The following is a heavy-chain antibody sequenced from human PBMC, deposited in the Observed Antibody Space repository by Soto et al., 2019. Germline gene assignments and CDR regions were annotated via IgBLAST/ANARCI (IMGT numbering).Heavy chain of an antibody. Sequence: SETLSLTCTVSGGSVSSGSYYWSWIRQPPGKGLEWIGYIYYSGSTNYNPSLKSRVTISVDTSKNQFSLKLSSVTAADTAVYYCARGGGSMIGYYYYGMDVWGQGTTVTVSS. CDR3: ARGGGSMIGYYYYGMDV. CDR2: IYYSGST. J-gene: IGHJ6*02. D-gene: IGHD3-16*01. CDR1: GGSVSSGSYY. V-gene: IGHV4-61*01.